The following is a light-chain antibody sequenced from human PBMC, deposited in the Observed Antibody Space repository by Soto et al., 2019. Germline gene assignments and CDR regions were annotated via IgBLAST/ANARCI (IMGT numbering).Light chain of an antibody. J-gene: IGLJ3*02. CDR1: SSNIGSNY. V-gene: IGLV1-47*02. CDR2: NDN. Sequence: QSVLTQPPSASGTPGQRVTISCSGSSSNIGSNYVYWYQQLPGTAPKLLIYNDNQRPSGVPDRFSGSKSGTSASLVISGLRSEDEADYYCAAWDDSLSGVFGGGTKLTVL. CDR3: AAWDDSLSGV.